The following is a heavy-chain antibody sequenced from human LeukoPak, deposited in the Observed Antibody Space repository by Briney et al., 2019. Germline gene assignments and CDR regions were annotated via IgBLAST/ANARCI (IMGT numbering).Heavy chain of an antibody. V-gene: IGHV3-23*01. D-gene: IGHD6-19*01. CDR1: RFTFSSYA. J-gene: IGHJ1*01. Sequence: GGSLRLSCAASRFTFSSYAMSWVRQAPGKGLEWVSGISGSGGSTYYADSVKGRFTISRDNSKNTLYLQMNSLRAEDTAVYYCAKEPSSGWDEYFQHWGQGTLVTVSS. CDR2: ISGSGGST. CDR3: AKEPSSGWDEYFQH.